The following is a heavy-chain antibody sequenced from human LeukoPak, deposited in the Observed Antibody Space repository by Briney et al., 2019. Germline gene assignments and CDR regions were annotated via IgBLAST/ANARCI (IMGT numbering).Heavy chain of an antibody. Sequence: GGSLRLSCAASGFTFSTYGMHWVRQAPGKGPEWLAVIWYDGSNKYYADSVKGRFTISRDNSKNSLHLQMSSLRAEDTAVYYCARSWLAVAGPEYWGQGTLVTVSS. D-gene: IGHD6-19*01. V-gene: IGHV3-33*01. CDR3: ARSWLAVAGPEY. CDR2: IWYDGSNK. CDR1: GFTFSTYG. J-gene: IGHJ4*02.